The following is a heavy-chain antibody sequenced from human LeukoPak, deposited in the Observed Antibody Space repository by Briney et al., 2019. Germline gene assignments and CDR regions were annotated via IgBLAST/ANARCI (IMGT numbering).Heavy chain of an antibody. D-gene: IGHD2-15*01. CDR1: VDSLSSNRAA. Sequence: SQTLSLTSALSVDSLSSNRAAWKSTRLSATGGLEWLVRTDYMSKWYNDYTVTVKSRITINPDTSKTQFSLQLNSVTPEDTAVYYCARDRGHPFDYWGQGTLVTVSS. CDR2: TDYMSKWYN. V-gene: IGHV6-1*01. CDR3: ARDRGHPFDY. J-gene: IGHJ4*02.